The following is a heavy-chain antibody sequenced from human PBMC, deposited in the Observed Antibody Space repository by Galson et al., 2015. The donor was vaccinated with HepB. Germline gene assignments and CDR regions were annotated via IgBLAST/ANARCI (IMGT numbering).Heavy chain of an antibody. J-gene: IGHJ6*02. D-gene: IGHD2/OR15-2a*01. CDR3: AREKYHSENIRTSGLSGMDV. V-gene: IGHV4-39*07. Sequence: SETLSLTCTVSGGSIRSSSYYWGWIRQSPGTGLEWIGTIYYTGSTYYNSSLKSRVTISVDTSKNQFSLNLSSVTAADTAVYYCAREKYHSENIRTSGLSGMDVWGQGATVTVSS. CDR1: GGSIRSSSYY. CDR2: IYYTGST.